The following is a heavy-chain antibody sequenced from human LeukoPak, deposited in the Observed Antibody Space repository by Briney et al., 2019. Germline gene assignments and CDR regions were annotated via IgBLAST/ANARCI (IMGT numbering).Heavy chain of an antibody. CDR3: ARGGRKLGDAFDI. Sequence: GGSLRLSCEASGINLSSYWMHWVRHTPGMGLVWVSRIKSDGSNTRYEDSVKGRFTVSRDNAKNTLYMQRNSLRGEDTAVYYCARGGRKLGDAFDIWGQGTLVTVS. CDR1: GINLSSYW. D-gene: IGHD7-27*01. V-gene: IGHV3-74*01. J-gene: IGHJ3*02. CDR2: IKSDGSNT.